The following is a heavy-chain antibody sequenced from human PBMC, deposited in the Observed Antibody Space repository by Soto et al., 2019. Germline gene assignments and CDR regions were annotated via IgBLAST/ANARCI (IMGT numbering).Heavy chain of an antibody. Sequence: SGPTLVNPTQTLTLTCTFSGFSLSTSGVGVGWIRQPPGKALEWLALIYWDDDKRYSPSLKSRLTITKDTSKNQVVLTMTNMDPVDTATYYCAHSFPRMRIAARAITTQFDVWGQGTLVTGSS. CDR1: GFSLSTSGVG. V-gene: IGHV2-5*02. D-gene: IGHD6-6*01. J-gene: IGHJ4*02. CDR2: IYWDDDK. CDR3: AHSFPRMRIAARAITTQFDV.